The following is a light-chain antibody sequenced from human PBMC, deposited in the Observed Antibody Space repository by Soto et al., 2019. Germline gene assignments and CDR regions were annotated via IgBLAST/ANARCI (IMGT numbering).Light chain of an antibody. CDR1: SSNIGAGYD. J-gene: IGLJ2*01. CDR3: QSYASSLSASV. CDR2: GNY. V-gene: IGLV1-40*01. Sequence: QSVLTQPPSVSGAPGQRVTISCTGSSSNIGAGYDVHWYQQLPGTAPKLLIYGNYIRPSGVPHRFSGSKSGTSASLAITGLQAEDEADYYCQSYASSLSASVFGGGTKLTVL.